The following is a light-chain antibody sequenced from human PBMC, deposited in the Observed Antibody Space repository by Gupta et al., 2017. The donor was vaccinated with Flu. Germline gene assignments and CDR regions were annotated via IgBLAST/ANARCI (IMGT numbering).Light chain of an antibody. CDR3: GSFADGRYV. CDR2: EVS. J-gene: IGLJ1*01. V-gene: IGLV2-8*01. CDR1: NSDVGGYNY. Sequence: SVTTSCTGSNSDVGGYNYVSCYRHHPGRGPHLIVYEVSRRTSGVPDRFSGSKSGNTASLTVLGREAEDEADYYCGSFADGRYVFGSGTKVTVL.